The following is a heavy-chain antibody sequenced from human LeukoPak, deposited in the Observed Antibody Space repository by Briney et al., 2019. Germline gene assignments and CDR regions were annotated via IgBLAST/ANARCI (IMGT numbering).Heavy chain of an antibody. D-gene: IGHD6-13*01. Sequence: SVKVSCKASGGTLNNFAITWVRQAPGQGLEWMGRIIPFPGIANYAQKFRGRVTITADKSTSTAYMELSSLTSEDTAMFYCARELAAAGSSLHYYYYGMDVWGQGTTVTVSS. CDR2: IIPFPGIA. J-gene: IGHJ6*02. V-gene: IGHV1-69*04. CDR1: GGTLNNFA. CDR3: ARELAAAGSSLHYYYYGMDV.